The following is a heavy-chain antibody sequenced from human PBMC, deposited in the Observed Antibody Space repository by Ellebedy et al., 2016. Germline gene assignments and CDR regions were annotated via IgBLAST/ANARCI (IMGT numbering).Heavy chain of an antibody. CDR3: ARRVVGAATHAFDV. J-gene: IGHJ3*01. D-gene: IGHD1-26*01. Sequence: GESLKISCQGSGYSFTNYWIGWVRQMPGKGLEWMGIFYPGDSDTKYSPSCQGQVTFSADKSISTAYLQWSSLKASDTAMYYCARRVVGAATHAFDVWGQGTMVTVSS. CDR2: FYPGDSDT. V-gene: IGHV5-51*01. CDR1: GYSFTNYW.